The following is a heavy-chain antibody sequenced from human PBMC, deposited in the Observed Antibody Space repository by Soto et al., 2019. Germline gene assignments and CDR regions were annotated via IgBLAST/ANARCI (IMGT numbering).Heavy chain of an antibody. CDR2: INAGNGNT. D-gene: IGHD6-19*01. CDR3: ARDLGGWTDY. J-gene: IGHJ4*02. Sequence: QVQLVQSGAEVKKPGASVKVSCKASGYTFTSYAMQWVRQAPGHRLEWMGWINAGNGNTKYSQKFQGRVTITRDTTASTDYMELSSLRSEDTAVYYCARDLGGWTDYWGQGTLVTVSS. CDR1: GYTFTSYA. V-gene: IGHV1-3*01.